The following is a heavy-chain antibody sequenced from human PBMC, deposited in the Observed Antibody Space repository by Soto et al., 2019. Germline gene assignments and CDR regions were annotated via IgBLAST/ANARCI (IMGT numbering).Heavy chain of an antibody. V-gene: IGHV4-31*03. J-gene: IGHJ3*02. D-gene: IGHD2-15*01. CDR3: VRYCSGGSCYSGAFDI. CDR1: GGSISSGGYY. Sequence: SETLSLTCTVSGGSISSGGYYWSWIRQHPGKGLEWIGYIYYSGSTYYNPSLKSRVTISVDTSKNQFSLKLSSVTAADTAVYYCVRYCSGGSCYSGAFDIWGQGTMVTVSS. CDR2: IYYSGST.